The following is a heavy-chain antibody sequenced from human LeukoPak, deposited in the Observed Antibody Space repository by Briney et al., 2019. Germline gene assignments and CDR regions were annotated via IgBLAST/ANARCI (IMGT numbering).Heavy chain of an antibody. CDR2: IYYSWST. D-gene: IGHD6-19*01. CDR1: GGSISSGGYY. CDR3: ARELSSGLDAFDL. V-gene: IGHV4-31*03. J-gene: IGHJ3*01. Sequence: PSQTLSLTCTVSGGSISSGGYYWSWIRQHPGKGLEWIGYIYYSWSTYYNPSLKSRVTISVDTSKNQFSLKLSSVTAADTAVYYCARELSSGLDAFDLWGQGTMVTVSS.